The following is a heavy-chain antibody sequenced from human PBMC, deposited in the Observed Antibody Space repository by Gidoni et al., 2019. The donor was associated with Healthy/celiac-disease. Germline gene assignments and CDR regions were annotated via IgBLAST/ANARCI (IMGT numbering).Heavy chain of an antibody. J-gene: IGHJ5*02. CDR3: ARAVMGRAVFDP. V-gene: IGHV3-11*01. Sequence: QVQLVESGGGLVKPGGSLRLSCAASGCTFSDDYMNWIRQAQGKGLGWVSKVSSSGSTIYYADSVKGRFTISRDNAKNSLYLQMNSLGAEDTSVYYCARAVMGRAVFDPWGQGTLVTVSS. CDR2: VSSSGSTI. CDR1: GCTFSDDY. D-gene: IGHD3-10*01.